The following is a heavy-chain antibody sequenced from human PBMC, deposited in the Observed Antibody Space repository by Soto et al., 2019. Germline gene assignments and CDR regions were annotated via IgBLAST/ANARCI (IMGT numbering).Heavy chain of an antibody. Sequence: EVQLVESVGGLVQPGGSLRLSCAASGFTFSDYYMDWVRQDPGKGLEWVCRSRNNGNSYTTDYAASVKGRFIISSYESKHSLYLQMNRLKIEDTAVYYCAGSSGSYRHLDYWGQGTLVIFSS. CDR2: SRNNGNSYTT. V-gene: IGHV3-72*01. CDR1: GFTFSDYY. J-gene: IGHJ4*02. D-gene: IGHD1-26*01. CDR3: AGSSGSYRHLDY.